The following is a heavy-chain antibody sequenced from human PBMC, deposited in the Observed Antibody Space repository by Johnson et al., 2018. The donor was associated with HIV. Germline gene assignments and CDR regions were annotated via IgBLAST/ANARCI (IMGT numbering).Heavy chain of an antibody. CDR2: IWYDGSNK. D-gene: IGHD5-18*01. J-gene: IGHJ3*02. CDR1: RFSVSFTY. V-gene: IGHV3-33*08. Sequence: QVQLVESGGGLMQPGGSLRLSYATSRFSVSFTYIKWVRRAPGKGLEWVAVIWYDGSNKYYADSVKGRFTISRDNSKNTRYLQMNSLRVEETAVYYCARLPSGYSRDAFHIWGQGTMVTVSS. CDR3: ARLPSGYSRDAFHI.